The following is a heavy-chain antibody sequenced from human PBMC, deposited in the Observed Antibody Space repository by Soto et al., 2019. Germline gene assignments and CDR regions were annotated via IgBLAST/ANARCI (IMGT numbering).Heavy chain of an antibody. CDR2: ISYDGSNE. J-gene: IGHJ4*02. CDR1: GFTFSSYG. V-gene: IGHV3-30*18. Sequence: QVQLVESGGGVVQPGRSLRLSCAASGFTFSSYGVHWVRQAPGKGLEWVAVISYDGSNEWYADSVKGRFTISRDNSKNTLFLQMNSLRAGDTAVYYCAKSGGDGYNYPTYYFEYWVQGTLVTDSS. CDR3: AKSGGDGYNYPTYYFEY. D-gene: IGHD5-12*01.